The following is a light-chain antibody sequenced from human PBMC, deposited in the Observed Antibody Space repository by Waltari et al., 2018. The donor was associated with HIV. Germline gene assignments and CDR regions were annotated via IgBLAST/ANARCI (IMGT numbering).Light chain of an antibody. Sequence: ELTQDPAVSVALGQTVRITCQGDSLRTFYASWFQQRPGQAPTLVIYAKDKRPSGIPDRFSGSSSGNTASLTITGAQAEDEADYYCNSRDSSGNHVVFGGGTKLTVL. CDR2: AKD. CDR3: NSRDSSGNHVV. CDR1: SLRTFY. V-gene: IGLV3-19*01. J-gene: IGLJ2*01.